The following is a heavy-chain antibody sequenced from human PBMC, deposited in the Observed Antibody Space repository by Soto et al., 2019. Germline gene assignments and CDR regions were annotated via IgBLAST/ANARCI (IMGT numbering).Heavy chain of an antibody. Sequence: QVQVVESGGGVVQPGRSLRLSCAASGITFSSYAIHWVRQAPGKGLEWVAFISYEGSKKYYADSAKGRFTISRDNSKNTLYLQMNSLRAEDTAVYYCARGGAHTAMANEYWGQGALVTVSS. CDR2: ISYEGSKK. J-gene: IGHJ4*02. V-gene: IGHV3-30*03. CDR1: GITFSSYA. D-gene: IGHD5-18*01. CDR3: ARGGAHTAMANEY.